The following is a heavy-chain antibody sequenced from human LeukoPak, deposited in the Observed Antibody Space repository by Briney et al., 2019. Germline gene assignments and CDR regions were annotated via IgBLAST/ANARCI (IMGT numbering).Heavy chain of an antibody. CDR3: ARVGCTGGSCLAYNYYAMDV. V-gene: IGHV3-33*01. CDR2: IWYDGSDK. D-gene: IGHD2-15*01. Sequence: GGSLRLSCAASGFTFNTYGMNWVRQAPGKGLEWVAIIWYDGSDKYYAESVKGRFTISRDNSKNTMYLQVNSLGAEDTAVYYCARVGCTGGSCLAYNYYAMDVWGQGTTVTVSS. CDR1: GFTFNTYG. J-gene: IGHJ6*02.